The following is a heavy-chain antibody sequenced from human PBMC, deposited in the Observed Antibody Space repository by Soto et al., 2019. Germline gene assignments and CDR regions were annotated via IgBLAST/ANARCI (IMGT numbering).Heavy chain of an antibody. V-gene: IGHV1-18*01. CDR2: IGAYNGNT. D-gene: IGHD2-15*01. Sequence: ASVKVSCKASGYTFTSYGISWVRQAPGQGLEWMGWIGAYNGNTNYAQKLQGRVTMTTDTSTSTAYMELRSLRSDDTAVYYCARNTGPCGGGSCDPYSWFDPWGQGTLVTVSS. CDR1: GYTFTSYG. J-gene: IGHJ5*02. CDR3: ARNTGPCGGGSCDPYSWFDP.